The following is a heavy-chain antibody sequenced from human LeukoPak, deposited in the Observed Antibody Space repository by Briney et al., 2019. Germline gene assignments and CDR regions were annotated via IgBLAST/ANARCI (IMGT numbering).Heavy chain of an antibody. J-gene: IGHJ4*02. V-gene: IGHV4-61*02. Sequence: SQTLSLTCIVSGGSISSGSYYWSWIRQPAGKGLEWIGRIYTSGSTNYNPSLKSRVTISVDTSKNQFSLKLSSVTAADTAVYYCASTQNDSIFGVEVIAPTFDYWGQGTLVTVSS. CDR2: IYTSGST. CDR3: ASTQNDSIFGVEVIAPTFDY. D-gene: IGHD3-3*01. CDR1: GGSISSGSYY.